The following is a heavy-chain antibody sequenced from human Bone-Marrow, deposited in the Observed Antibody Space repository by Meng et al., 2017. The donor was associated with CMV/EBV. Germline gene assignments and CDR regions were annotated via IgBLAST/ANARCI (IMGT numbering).Heavy chain of an antibody. J-gene: IGHJ5*02. D-gene: IGHD3-22*01. CDR2: INHSGST. CDR1: GGSISSSSYY. Sequence: SETLSLTCTVSGGSISSSSYYWGWIRQPPGKGLEWIGEINHSGSTNYNPSLKSRVTISVDTSKNQFSLKLISVTAAGTAVYYCARTNTYYYDSSGYSLYWFDPWGQGTLVTVSS. CDR3: ARTNTYYYDSSGYSLYWFDP. V-gene: IGHV4-39*07.